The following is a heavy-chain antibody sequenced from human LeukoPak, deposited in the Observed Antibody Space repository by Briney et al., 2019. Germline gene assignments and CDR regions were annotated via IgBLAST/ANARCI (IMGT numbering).Heavy chain of an antibody. V-gene: IGHV3-74*01. D-gene: IGHD4-23*01. CDR2: IASDGSST. Sequence: GGSLRLSCAASGNYWVHWVRQVPGKGLVWVSRIASDGSSTTYADSVKGRFSISRDNAKNTLYLQMNSLRVEDTAVYYCARGRPHGNDYWGQGTLVTVSS. CDR3: ARGRPHGNDY. CDR1: GNYW. J-gene: IGHJ4*02.